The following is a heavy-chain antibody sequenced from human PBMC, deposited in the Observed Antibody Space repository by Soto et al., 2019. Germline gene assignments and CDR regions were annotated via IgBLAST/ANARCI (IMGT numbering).Heavy chain of an antibody. D-gene: IGHD2-15*01. Sequence: SETLSLTCAVYGGSFSGYYWSWIRQPPGKGLEWIGEINHSGSTNYNPSLKSRVTISVDTSKNQFSLKLSSVTAADTAVYYCARAARRKLRTFVLFDYWGQGTLVTVSS. CDR1: GGSFSGYY. CDR2: INHSGST. J-gene: IGHJ4*02. V-gene: IGHV4-34*01. CDR3: ARAARRKLRTFVLFDY.